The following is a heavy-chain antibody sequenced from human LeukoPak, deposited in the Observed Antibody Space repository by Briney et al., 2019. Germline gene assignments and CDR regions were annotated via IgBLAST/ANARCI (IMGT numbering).Heavy chain of an antibody. Sequence: GASVTVSCKASGYTFTSYGISWVRQAPGQGLEWVGWISAYNGNTNYAQKLQGRVTMTTDTSTSTAYMELRSLRSDDTAVYYCARVTMVRGVGDYWGQGTLVTVSS. J-gene: IGHJ4*02. CDR1: GYTFTSYG. CDR2: ISAYNGNT. D-gene: IGHD3-10*01. CDR3: ARVTMVRGVGDY. V-gene: IGHV1-18*01.